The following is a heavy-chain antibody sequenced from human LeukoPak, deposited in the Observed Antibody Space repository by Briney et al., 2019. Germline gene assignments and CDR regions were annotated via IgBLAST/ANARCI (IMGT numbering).Heavy chain of an antibody. CDR3: ATGFKVAGIYDY. J-gene: IGHJ4*02. D-gene: IGHD6-19*01. CDR2: FDPEDGET. V-gene: IGHV1-24*01. Sequence: ASVKVSCKVSGYTLTELSMHWVRQAPGKGLEWMGGFDPEDGETIYAQKFQGRVTMTEDTSTDTAYMELSSLRSEDTAVYYCATGFKVAGIYDYWGQGTLVIVSS. CDR1: GYTLTELS.